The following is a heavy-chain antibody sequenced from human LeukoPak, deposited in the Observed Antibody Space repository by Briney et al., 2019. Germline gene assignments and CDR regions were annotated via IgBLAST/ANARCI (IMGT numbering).Heavy chain of an antibody. D-gene: IGHD2-8*02. Sequence: SETLSLTCTVSGGSVSSSYYWGWIRQPPGKGLEWIGSIYYGGSTYYNASLRSRVTTSVDTSKNQFSLKLSSVTAADTAVYYCARGTGGDYYYYYMDVWGKGTTVTASS. J-gene: IGHJ6*03. V-gene: IGHV4-39*07. CDR3: ARGTGGDYYYYYMDV. CDR1: GGSVSSSYY. CDR2: IYYGGST.